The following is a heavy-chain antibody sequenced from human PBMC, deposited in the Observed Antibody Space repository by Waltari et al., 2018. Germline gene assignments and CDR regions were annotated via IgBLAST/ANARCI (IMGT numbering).Heavy chain of an antibody. Sequence: EVQLVESGGGLVKPGGSLRLSCAASGFSFNAYTMNWVRQTTKEGLEWVSSIGRSSTYTDYADSVKGRFTISRDNAANSLYLEMNALRPEDTAVYYCASHLEDFYYYMDVWGKGTTVTVSS. CDR1: GFSFNAYT. J-gene: IGHJ6*03. V-gene: IGHV3-21*06. CDR3: ASHLEDFYYYMDV. CDR2: IGRSSTYT.